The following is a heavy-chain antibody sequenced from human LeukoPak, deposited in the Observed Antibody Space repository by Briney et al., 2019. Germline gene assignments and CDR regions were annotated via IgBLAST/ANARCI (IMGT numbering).Heavy chain of an antibody. CDR3: ASSGIAVAGHRAY. V-gene: IGHV4-34*01. D-gene: IGHD6-19*01. Sequence: SETLSLTCAVYGGSFSGYYWSWIRQPPGKGLEWIGEINHSGSTNYNPSLKSRVTISVYTSKNQFSLKLSSVTAADTAVYYCASSGIAVAGHRAYWGQGTLVTVSS. CDR2: INHSGST. J-gene: IGHJ4*02. CDR1: GGSFSGYY.